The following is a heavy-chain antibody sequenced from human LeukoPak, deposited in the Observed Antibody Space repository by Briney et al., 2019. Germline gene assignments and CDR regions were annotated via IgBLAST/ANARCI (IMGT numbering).Heavy chain of an antibody. CDR2: ISGSGGST. Sequence: PGWSLRLSCAASGFTFSSYAMSWVRQAPGKGLEWVSAISGSGGSTYYADSVKGRFTISRDNSKNTLYLQMNSLRAEDTAVYYCAKDPYDTPYYFDYWGQGTLVTVSS. CDR1: GFTFSSYA. V-gene: IGHV3-23*01. J-gene: IGHJ4*02. D-gene: IGHD3-9*01. CDR3: AKDPYDTPYYFDY.